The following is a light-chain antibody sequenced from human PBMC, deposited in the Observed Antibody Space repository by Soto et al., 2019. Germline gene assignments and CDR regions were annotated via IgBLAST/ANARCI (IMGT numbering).Light chain of an antibody. Sequence: EIVLTQSPATLSVSPGERATLSCRASQSVDNSHVAWYQQRRGLPPRLLIYGASNRATGIPDRFSGSGSGADFTLTISRLEPEDFAVYFCQQYGNSPPGTFGQGTRLEIK. J-gene: IGKJ5*01. CDR3: QQYGNSPPGT. V-gene: IGKV3-20*01. CDR1: QSVDNSH. CDR2: GAS.